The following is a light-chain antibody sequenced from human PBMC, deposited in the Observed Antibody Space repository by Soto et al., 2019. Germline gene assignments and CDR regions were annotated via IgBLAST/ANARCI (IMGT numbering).Light chain of an antibody. CDR3: AAWDDSLNGYV. J-gene: IGLJ1*01. V-gene: IGLV1-44*01. CDR2: TNS. CDR1: NSNIGTNA. Sequence: QSVLTQPPSASGTPGQRVTISCSGSNSNIGTNAVSWYQQLPGTAPKLLIYTNSQRPSGVPDRFSGSRSGTSASLAISGLRSEDEADYYCAAWDDSLNGYVFGAGTKGTVL.